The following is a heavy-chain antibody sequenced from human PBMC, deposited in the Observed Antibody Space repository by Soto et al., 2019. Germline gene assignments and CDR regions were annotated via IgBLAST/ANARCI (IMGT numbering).Heavy chain of an antibody. J-gene: IGHJ6*02. V-gene: IGHV5-51*01. CDR2: IYPGDSET. D-gene: IGHD6-13*01. CDR1: GFSFTSYW. Sequence: GESLKISCTSLGFSFTSYWIAWVRQLPGKGLDWVGIIYPGDSETRYSPSFEGQVTISADRSINTAYLQWGGLEGSDTATYYCARRFGYVYTSTWAAMDVWGQGTTVAVS. CDR3: ARRFGYVYTSTWAAMDV.